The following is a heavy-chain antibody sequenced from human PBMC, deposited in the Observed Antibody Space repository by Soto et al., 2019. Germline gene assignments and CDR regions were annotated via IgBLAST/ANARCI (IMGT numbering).Heavy chain of an antibody. CDR1: GDSVSSNSAA. D-gene: IGHD1-20*01. V-gene: IGHV6-1*01. CDR2: TYYRSKWYN. J-gene: IGHJ5*02. CDR3: ARAPRGVTGNMVNWFDP. Sequence: SQTLSLTCAISGDSVSSNSAAWNWIRQSPSRGLEWLGRTYYRSKWYNDYAVSVKSRITINPDTSKNQFSLQLNSVTPEDTAVYYCARAPRGVTGNMVNWFDPWGQGTLVTVSS.